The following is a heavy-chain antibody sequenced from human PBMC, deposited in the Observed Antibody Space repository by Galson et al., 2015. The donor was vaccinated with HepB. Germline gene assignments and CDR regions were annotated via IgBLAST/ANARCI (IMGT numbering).Heavy chain of an antibody. CDR3: AREIKGRWYHFDH. V-gene: IGHV3-33*01. CDR2: IWFDGSNE. J-gene: IGHJ4*02. Sequence: SLRLSCAASGFDFSIYGMNWVRQAPGKGLEWVAVIWFDGSNEDYLDSVKGRFTISRDTSQKTLYLQMNSLRAEDTAVYYCAREIKGRWYHFDHWGQGALVTVSS. D-gene: IGHD5-24*01. CDR1: GFDFSIYG.